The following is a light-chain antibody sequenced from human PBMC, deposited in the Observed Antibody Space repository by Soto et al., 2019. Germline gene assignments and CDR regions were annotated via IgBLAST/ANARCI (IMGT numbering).Light chain of an antibody. Sequence: DIQMTQSPSSLSASVGDRVSITCRASQDIRSYLNWYQQKPGKAPDLLIYDTFNLQIGVPTRFSASGYGTDFTLTISSLQPEDFATYYCQQGYSSQWTSGQGTKVEIK. CDR1: QDIRSY. CDR3: QQGYSSQWT. CDR2: DTF. V-gene: IGKV1-39*01. J-gene: IGKJ1*01.